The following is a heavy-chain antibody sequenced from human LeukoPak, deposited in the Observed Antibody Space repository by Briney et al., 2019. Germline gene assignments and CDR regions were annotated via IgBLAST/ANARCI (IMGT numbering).Heavy chain of an antibody. V-gene: IGHV4-34*01. CDR1: GGSFSGYY. J-gene: IGHJ4*02. CDR3: ARQTAKNVDTARFDS. D-gene: IGHD5-18*01. CDR2: INHSGST. Sequence: SETLSLTCAVYGGSFSGYYWSWIRQPPGKGLEWIGEINHSGSTNYNPFLKSRVTISVDTSKNQFSLKLSSVTAADTAVYYCARQTAKNVDTARFDSWGQGTLVTVSS.